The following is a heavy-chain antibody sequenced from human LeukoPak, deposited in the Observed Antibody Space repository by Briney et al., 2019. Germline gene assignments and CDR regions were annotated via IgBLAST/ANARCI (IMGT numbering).Heavy chain of an antibody. Sequence: PSETLSLTCTVSGGSISSGSYYWSWIRQPAGKGLEWIGRIYTSGSTNYNPSLKSRVTISVDTSKNQFSLKLSSVTAADTAVYYCARDSIYYDSSGYYRWFAYWGQGTLVTVSS. V-gene: IGHV4-61*02. J-gene: IGHJ4*02. D-gene: IGHD3-22*01. CDR3: ARDSIYYDSSGYYRWFAY. CDR1: GGSISSGSYY. CDR2: IYTSGST.